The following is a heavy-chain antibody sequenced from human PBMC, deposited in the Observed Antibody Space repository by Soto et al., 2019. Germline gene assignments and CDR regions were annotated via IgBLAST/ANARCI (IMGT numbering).Heavy chain of an antibody. Sequence: LSETLSLTCTVSGASISSGDYFWSWIRQSPGKGLEWIGYIYDSGSSYYNPSLKGRVTMSVDTSKNQFSLKLRSVTAADTAVYYCAREKGYISGPKNFDYWGQGTLVTVSS. CDR1: GASISSGDYF. CDR3: AREKGYISGPKNFDY. V-gene: IGHV4-30-4*01. D-gene: IGHD5-12*01. J-gene: IGHJ4*02. CDR2: IYDSGSS.